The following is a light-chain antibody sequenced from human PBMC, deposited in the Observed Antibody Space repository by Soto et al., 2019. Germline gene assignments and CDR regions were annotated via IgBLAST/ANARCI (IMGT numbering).Light chain of an antibody. CDR1: HAISNY. J-gene: IGKJ1*01. V-gene: IGKV1-39*01. CDR3: QQSYSTPRT. CDR2: DAS. Sequence: DIQMKHSPAFLSATVGDRVTITCRASHAISNYLNWYQQKPGKAPKLLIYDASSLESGVPSRFSGSGSGTEFTLTISSLQPDDFATYYCQQSYSTPRTFCQGTKVDI.